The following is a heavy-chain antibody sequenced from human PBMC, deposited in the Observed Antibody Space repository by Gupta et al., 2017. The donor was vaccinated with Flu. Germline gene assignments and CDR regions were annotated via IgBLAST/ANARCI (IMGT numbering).Heavy chain of an antibody. D-gene: IGHD1-26*01. V-gene: IGHV3-21*01. J-gene: IGHJ4*02. CDR2: ISSSSSYI. CDR3: ARAWDTRDSSDY. CDR1: GFTFSTYS. Sequence: EVQLVESGGGLVKPGGSLRLSCAASGFTFSTYSMNWVRQAPGKGLEWVSFISSSSSYIYYADSVKGRFTVSRDNAEKSLYLQMNRLRAEDTAVYYCARAWDTRDSSDYWGQGTLVTVSS.